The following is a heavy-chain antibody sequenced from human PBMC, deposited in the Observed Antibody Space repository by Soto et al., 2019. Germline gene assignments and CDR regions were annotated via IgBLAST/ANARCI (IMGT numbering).Heavy chain of an antibody. J-gene: IGHJ3*02. V-gene: IGHV1-3*01. D-gene: IGHD3-16*02. CDR1: GYTFTSYA. CDR3: ARGRRDYIWGSYRRDAFDI. Sequence: QVQLVQSGAEVKKPGASVKVSCKASGYTFTSYAMHWVRQAPGQRLEWMGWINAGNGKTKYSQKFQGRVTITRDTSASTAYMELSSLRSEDTAVYYCARGRRDYIWGSYRRDAFDIWGQGTMVTVSS. CDR2: INAGNGKT.